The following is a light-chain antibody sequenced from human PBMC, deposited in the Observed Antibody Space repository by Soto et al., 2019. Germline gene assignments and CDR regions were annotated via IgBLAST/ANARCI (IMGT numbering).Light chain of an antibody. V-gene: IGLV2-14*01. J-gene: IGLJ3*02. CDR2: EVS. CDR3: SSYTSSSTPRV. Sequence: QSALTQPASVSGSPGQSITISCTGTSSDVGGYNYVSWYQQHPGKAPKLMISEVSNRPSGVANRFSGSKSGNTASLTISGLQAEDEADYYCSSYTSSSTPRVFGGGTKLTVL. CDR1: SSDVGGYNY.